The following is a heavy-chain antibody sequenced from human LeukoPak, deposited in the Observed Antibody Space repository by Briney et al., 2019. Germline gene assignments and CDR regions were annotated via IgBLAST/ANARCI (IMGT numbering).Heavy chain of an antibody. D-gene: IGHD5-24*01. CDR3: AKEGVGDGYNPFDY. J-gene: IGHJ4*02. Sequence: GGSLRLSCAASGFTFDDYTMHWVRQAPGKGLEWVSLTSWDGGSTYYADSVKGRFTISRDNSKNSLYLQMNSLRTEDTALYYCAKEGVGDGYNPFDYWGQGTLVTVSS. V-gene: IGHV3-43*01. CDR2: TSWDGGST. CDR1: GFTFDDYT.